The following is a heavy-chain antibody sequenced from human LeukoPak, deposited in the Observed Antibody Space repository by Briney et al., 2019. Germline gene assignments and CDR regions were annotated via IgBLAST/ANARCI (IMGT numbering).Heavy chain of an antibody. J-gene: IGHJ3*02. D-gene: IGHD6-25*01. Sequence: SETLSLTCAVYGGSFSGYYWSWIRQPPGKGLEWIGEINHSGSTNYNPSLKSRVTISVDTSKNQFSLKLSSVTAADAAVYYCARERAALDAFDIWGQGTMVTVSS. CDR2: INHSGST. CDR3: ARERAALDAFDI. CDR1: GGSFSGYY. V-gene: IGHV4-34*01.